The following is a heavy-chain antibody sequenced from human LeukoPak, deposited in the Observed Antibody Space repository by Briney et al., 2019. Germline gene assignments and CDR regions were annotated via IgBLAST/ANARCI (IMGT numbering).Heavy chain of an antibody. Sequence: PGGSLRLSCAASGFTFSSYAMSWVRQAPGKGLEWVSAISGSGGSTYYADSVKGRFAISRDNSKNTLYLQMNSLRAEDTAVYYCAKDFSSPEVEGDYWGQGTLVTVSS. J-gene: IGHJ4*02. D-gene: IGHD2-15*01. CDR1: GFTFSSYA. CDR2: ISGSGGST. V-gene: IGHV3-23*01. CDR3: AKDFSSPEVEGDY.